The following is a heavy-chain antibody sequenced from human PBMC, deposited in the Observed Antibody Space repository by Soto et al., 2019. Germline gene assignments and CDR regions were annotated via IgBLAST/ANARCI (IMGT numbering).Heavy chain of an antibody. CDR3: ARDPYYYDSSGYSVYGMDA. Sequence: SVKVSCKASGGTFSSYAISWVRQAPGQGLEWMGGIIPIFGTANYAQKFQGRVTITADKSTSTAYMELSSLRSEDTAVYYCARDPYYYDSSGYSVYGMDAWGQGTTVTVSS. D-gene: IGHD3-22*01. CDR1: GGTFSSYA. V-gene: IGHV1-69*06. CDR2: IIPIFGTA. J-gene: IGHJ6*02.